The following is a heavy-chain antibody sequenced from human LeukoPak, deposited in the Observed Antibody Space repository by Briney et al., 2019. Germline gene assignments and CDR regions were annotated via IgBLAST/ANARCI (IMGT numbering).Heavy chain of an antibody. CDR2: IYYSGST. Sequence: PSETLSLTCTVSGGSISSSSYYWGWIRQPPGKGLEWIGSIYYSGSTYYNPSLKSRVTISVDTSKNQFSLKLSSVTAADTAVYYCASVVPAAYLIDYWGQGTLVTVSS. V-gene: IGHV4-39*01. CDR3: ASVVPAAYLIDY. J-gene: IGHJ4*02. CDR1: GGSISSSSYY. D-gene: IGHD2-2*01.